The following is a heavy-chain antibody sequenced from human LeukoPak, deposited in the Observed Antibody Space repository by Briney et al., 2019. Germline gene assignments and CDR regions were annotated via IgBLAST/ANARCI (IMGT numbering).Heavy chain of an antibody. CDR1: GFTFSSYS. Sequence: GGSLRLSCAASGFTFSSYSMNWVRQAPGKGLEWVSSISSSSSDIYYADSVKGRFTISRDNAKNSLYLQMNSLRAEDTAVYYCARDCGDSYGYPTDYYYYMDVWGKGTTVTVSS. D-gene: IGHD5-18*01. V-gene: IGHV3-21*01. CDR3: ARDCGDSYGYPTDYYYYMDV. J-gene: IGHJ6*03. CDR2: ISSSSSDI.